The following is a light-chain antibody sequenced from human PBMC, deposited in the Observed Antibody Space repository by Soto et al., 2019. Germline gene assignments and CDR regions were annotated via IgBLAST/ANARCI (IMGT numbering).Light chain of an antibody. CDR3: SSYTRNSTLV. Sequence: QSALTQPASVSGSPGQSITISCTGNSSDVGGYNYVSWYQQHPGKAPKFMIYEVSNRPSGVSNRFSGSKSGNTASLTISGLQAEDEADYYCSSYTRNSTLVFGGGTMLTVL. V-gene: IGLV2-14*01. CDR2: EVS. J-gene: IGLJ2*01. CDR1: SSDVGGYNY.